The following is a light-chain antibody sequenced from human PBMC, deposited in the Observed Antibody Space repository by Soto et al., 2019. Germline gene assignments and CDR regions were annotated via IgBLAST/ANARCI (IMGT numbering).Light chain of an antibody. Sequence: EIVLTQSPATLSLSPGERATLSCRASQSVSSYLAWYQQKPGQAPRLLMYEASNRATGIPARFSGGGSGTDFTLTISSLEPEDFAVYYCHQRQSWPRTFGQGTKVDIK. CDR3: HQRQSWPRT. J-gene: IGKJ1*01. CDR2: EAS. CDR1: QSVSSY. V-gene: IGKV3-11*01.